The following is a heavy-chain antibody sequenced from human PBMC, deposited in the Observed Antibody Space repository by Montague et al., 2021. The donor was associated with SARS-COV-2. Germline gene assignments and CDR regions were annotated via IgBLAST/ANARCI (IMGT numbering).Heavy chain of an antibody. D-gene: IGHD3-10*01. CDR3: ARVDNLVQGVLPAEDAFAI. V-gene: IGHV4-31*03. CDR1: GGSISSGGYY. J-gene: IGHJ3*02. Sequence: TLSLTCTVSGGSISSGGYYWSWIRQHPGKGLEWIGYIYYSGSTYYNPSLKSRVTISVDTSKNQFSLKLSSVTAADTAVYYCARVDNLVQGVLPAEDAFAIWCQVTMVTVSS. CDR2: IYYSGST.